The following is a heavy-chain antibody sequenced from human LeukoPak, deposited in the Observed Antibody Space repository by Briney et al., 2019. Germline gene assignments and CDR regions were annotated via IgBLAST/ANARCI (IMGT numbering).Heavy chain of an antibody. CDR3: ARDQNYYDSSGYYYPEYFQH. Sequence: GGSLRLSCAASGFTFSSYWMSWVRQAPGKGLEWVAHIKQDGSEKYYVDSVKGRFTISRDNAKNSLYLQMNSLRAEDTAVYYCARDQNYYDSSGYYYPEYFQHWGQGTLVTVSS. D-gene: IGHD3-22*01. CDR2: IKQDGSEK. CDR1: GFTFSSYW. J-gene: IGHJ1*01. V-gene: IGHV3-7*01.